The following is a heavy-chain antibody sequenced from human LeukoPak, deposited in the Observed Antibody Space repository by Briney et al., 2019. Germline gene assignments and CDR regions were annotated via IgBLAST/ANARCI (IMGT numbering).Heavy chain of an antibody. D-gene: IGHD1-26*01. CDR1: GYSISSGYY. J-gene: IGHJ4*02. CDR3: ARHWGSYLAWVDY. Sequence: SETLSLTCTVSGYSISSGYYWGWIRQPPGKGLEWIGSIYYSGSTYYNPSLKSRVTISVDTSKNQFSLKLSSVTAADTAVYYCARHWGSYLAWVDYWGQGTLVTVSS. V-gene: IGHV4-38-2*02. CDR2: IYYSGST.